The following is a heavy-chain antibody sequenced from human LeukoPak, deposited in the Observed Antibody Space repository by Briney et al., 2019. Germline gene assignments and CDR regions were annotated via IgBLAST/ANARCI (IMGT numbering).Heavy chain of an antibody. CDR2: IRADGSST. J-gene: IGHJ4*02. D-gene: IGHD2-15*01. CDR3: AKGRGYCTGGSCYSDY. Sequence: GGSLRLSCAASGSTFSSYWMHWVRQAPGKGLVWVARIRADGSSTSYADSVKGRFTLSRDNAKNTLFLQMNSLRVEDTAIYYCAKGRGYCTGGSCYSDYWGQGTLVTVSS. V-gene: IGHV3-74*01. CDR1: GSTFSSYW.